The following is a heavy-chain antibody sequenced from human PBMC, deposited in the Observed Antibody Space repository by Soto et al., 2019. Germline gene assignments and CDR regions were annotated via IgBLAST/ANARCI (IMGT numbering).Heavy chain of an antibody. V-gene: IGHV3-23*01. D-gene: IGHD2-15*01. CDR3: RSLYWSGGSCEAEAFDV. CDR2: LSGSGGST. Sequence: EAQLSESGGGLIQPGGSPRLSCVASGLTFRNFAINCVRQAPGKGLERVSGLSGSGGSTPYGDSVKGRFIISRDNSKRTLFLQMNSLRVEDTAVYYCRSLYWSGGSCEAEAFDVWGAGARGTDSS. CDR1: GLTFRNFA. J-gene: IGHJ3*01.